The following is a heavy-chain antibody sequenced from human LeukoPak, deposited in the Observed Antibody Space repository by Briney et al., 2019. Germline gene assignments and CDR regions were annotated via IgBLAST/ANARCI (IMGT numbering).Heavy chain of an antibody. CDR3: ASVYSSYAFWSGHHESRSFDL. CDR2: IYYSGST. D-gene: IGHD3-3*01. CDR1: GGSISSYY. Sequence: SETLSLTCTVSGGSISSYYWSWIRQPPGKGLEWIGYIYYSGSTNYNPSLKSRVTISVDTSKNQFSLKLSSVTAADTAVYYCASVYSSYAFWSGHHESRSFDLWGRGTLVTVSS. V-gene: IGHV4-59*01. J-gene: IGHJ2*01.